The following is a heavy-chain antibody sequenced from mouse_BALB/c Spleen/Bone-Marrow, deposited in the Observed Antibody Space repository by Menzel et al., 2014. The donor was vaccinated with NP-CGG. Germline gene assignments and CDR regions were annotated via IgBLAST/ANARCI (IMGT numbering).Heavy chain of an antibody. CDR3: ANIYYGDYGWFSY. J-gene: IGHJ3*01. Sequence: QVQLKQSGAELVMPGASVKMSCKASGYTFXDYWIHWVKQRPEQGLEWIGAIDTSYTYTTYNQRFKGKATLTVDASSSTAYIQLSSLTSEDSAVYYCANIYYGDYGWFSYWGQGTLVTVSA. CDR2: IDTSYTYT. D-gene: IGHD2-13*01. CDR1: GYTFXDYW. V-gene: IGHV1-69*01.